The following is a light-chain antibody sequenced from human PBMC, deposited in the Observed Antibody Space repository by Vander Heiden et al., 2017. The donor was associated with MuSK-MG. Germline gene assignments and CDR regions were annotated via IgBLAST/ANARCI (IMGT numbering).Light chain of an antibody. V-gene: IGKV1-5*03. Sequence: DIQMTQSPSTLSASVGVRVTITCRASQSISSWLAWYQQKPGKAPKLLIYKASSLESGVPSRFSGSGSGTEFTLTISSLQPDDFATYYCQQDNSYPYTFGQGTKLEIK. CDR1: QSISSW. J-gene: IGKJ2*01. CDR2: KAS. CDR3: QQDNSYPYT.